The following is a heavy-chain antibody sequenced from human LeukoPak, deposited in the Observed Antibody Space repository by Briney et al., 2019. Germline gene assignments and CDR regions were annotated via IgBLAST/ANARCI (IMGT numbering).Heavy chain of an antibody. CDR3: ARAYSGGYSYFDH. V-gene: IGHV4-59*01. CDR1: GGSMSSYY. J-gene: IGHJ4*02. Sequence: SETLSLTCTVSGGSMSSYYWSWVRQSPRKGLEWIGNVYYSGSSNYNPSLESRVTISVDTSKNQFFLILSSVSAADTAVYHCARAYSGGYSYFDHWGQGTLVTVSS. CDR2: VYYSGSS. D-gene: IGHD1-26*01.